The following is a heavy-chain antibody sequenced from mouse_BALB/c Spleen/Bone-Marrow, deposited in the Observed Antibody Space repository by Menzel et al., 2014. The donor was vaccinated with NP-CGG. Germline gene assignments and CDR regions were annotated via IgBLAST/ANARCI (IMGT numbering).Heavy chain of an antibody. CDR3: ARELGRGFAY. D-gene: IGHD4-1*01. CDR2: INPGSGGI. V-gene: IGHV1-54*01. Sequence: VNVVESGVELVRPGTSVKVSCKASGYAFTNYWIEWVKQRPGQGLEWIGVINPGSGGINYNEKFKGRATLTADKSSNTAYMQLSSLTSDDSAVYFCARELGRGFAYWGQGTLVTVSA. J-gene: IGHJ3*01. CDR1: GYAFTNYW.